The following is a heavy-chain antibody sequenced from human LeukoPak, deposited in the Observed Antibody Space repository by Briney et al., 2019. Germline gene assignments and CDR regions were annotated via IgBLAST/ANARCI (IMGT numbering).Heavy chain of an antibody. CDR3: ARHEYSGSYEFDY. V-gene: IGHV5-51*01. CDR1: GYRFTNYW. D-gene: IGHD1-26*01. J-gene: IGHJ4*02. CDR2: IYPGDSDT. Sequence: PGESLKISCKGSGYRFTNYWIGWVRQMPGKGLEWMGIIYPGDSDTRYSPSFQGQVTISVDTSISTAYLQWRSLKASDTAMYYCARHEYSGSYEFDYWGQGTLVTVFS.